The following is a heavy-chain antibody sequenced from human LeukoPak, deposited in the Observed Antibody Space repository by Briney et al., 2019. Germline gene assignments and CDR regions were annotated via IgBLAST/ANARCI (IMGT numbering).Heavy chain of an antibody. CDR3: ARDGLGYCSGGSCYNAFDI. V-gene: IGHV3-48*03. CDR2: ISSSGRTI. D-gene: IGHD2-15*01. J-gene: IGHJ3*02. Sequence: GGSLRLSCAASGFTFSSYEMNWVRQAPAKGLEWVSYISSSGRTIYYADTVKGRFTISRDNAKNSLYLQMNSLRAEDTAVYYCARDGLGYCSGGSCYNAFDIWGQGTMVTVSA. CDR1: GFTFSSYE.